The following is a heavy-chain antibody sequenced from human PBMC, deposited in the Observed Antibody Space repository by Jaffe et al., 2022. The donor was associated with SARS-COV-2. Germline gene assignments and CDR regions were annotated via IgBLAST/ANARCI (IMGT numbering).Heavy chain of an antibody. J-gene: IGHJ6*02. D-gene: IGHD5-18*01. CDR3: ARVGLFQGNGYSYDNYYYYGMDV. CDR1: GGSISSYY. Sequence: QVQLQESGPGLVKPSETLSLTCTVSGGSISSYYWSWIRQPPGKGLEWIGYIYYSGSTNYNPSLKSRVTISVDTSKNQFSLKLSSVTAADTAVYYCARVGLFQGNGYSYDNYYYYGMDVWGQGTTVTVSS. CDR2: IYYSGST. V-gene: IGHV4-59*01.